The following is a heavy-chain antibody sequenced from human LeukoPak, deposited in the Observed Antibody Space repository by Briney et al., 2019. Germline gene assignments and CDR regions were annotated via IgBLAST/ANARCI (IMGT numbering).Heavy chain of an antibody. V-gene: IGHV4-59*01. D-gene: IGHD3-10*01. CDR1: GGSISSYY. CDR2: IYYSGST. J-gene: IGHJ4*02. Sequence: PSETLSLTCTVSGGSISSYYWSWIRQPPGKGLEWIGYIYYSGSTNYNPSLKSRVTISVDTSKNQFSLKLSSVTAADTAVYYCAKDLLFPRFGSEYWGQGTLVTVSS. CDR3: AKDLLFPRFGSEY.